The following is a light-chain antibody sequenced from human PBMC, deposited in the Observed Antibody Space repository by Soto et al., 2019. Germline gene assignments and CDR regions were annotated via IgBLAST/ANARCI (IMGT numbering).Light chain of an antibody. CDR1: SSNIGAGYD. J-gene: IGLJ1*01. CDR3: QSYDSSLSGSMV. Sequence: QSALTQPASVSGSPGQSITISCTGSSSNIGAGYDVHWYQQLPGTAPKLLIYGNSNRPSGVPDRFSGSKSGTSASLAITGLQAEDEADYYCQSYDSSLSGSMVFGTGTKLTVL. CDR2: GNS. V-gene: IGLV1-40*01.